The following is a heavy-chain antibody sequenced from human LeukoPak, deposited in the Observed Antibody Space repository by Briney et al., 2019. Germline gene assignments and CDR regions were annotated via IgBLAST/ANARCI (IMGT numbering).Heavy chain of an antibody. D-gene: IGHD2-15*01. J-gene: IGHJ4*02. Sequence: GGSLRLSCAASGFTFSSYAMSWVRQAPGKGLEWVSAIIGSGGRTSYADSVKARFTISRDNSKNTPYLQMNSLRAEDTAVYYCAKVAPLSLCSGGRCYPSDDYWGQGTLVTVSS. CDR1: GFTFSSYA. CDR2: IIGSGGRT. CDR3: AKVAPLSLCSGGRCYPSDDY. V-gene: IGHV3-23*01.